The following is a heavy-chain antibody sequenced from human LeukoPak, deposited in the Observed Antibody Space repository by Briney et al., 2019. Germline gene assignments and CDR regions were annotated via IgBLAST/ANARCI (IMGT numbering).Heavy chain of an antibody. J-gene: IGHJ4*02. Sequence: ASVKVSCKASGYTFTSYYMHWVRQAPGQGLEWMGMINPSGGSTSYTQKFRGRVTMTRDTSTSTVYMELSSLRSEDTAVYYCARVQGDSSGYYSSPGDYWGQGTLVTVSS. V-gene: IGHV1-46*01. CDR1: GYTFTSYY. CDR2: INPSGGST. CDR3: ARVQGDSSGYYSSPGDY. D-gene: IGHD3-22*01.